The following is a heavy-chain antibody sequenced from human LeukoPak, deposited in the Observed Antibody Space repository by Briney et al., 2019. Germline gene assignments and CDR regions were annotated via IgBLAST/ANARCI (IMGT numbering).Heavy chain of an antibody. J-gene: IGHJ6*02. CDR3: ARGPFYYYGMDV. Sequence: PSETLSLTCAVYGGSFSGYYWSWIRQPPGKGLEWIGEINHSGSTNYNPSLKSRVTISVDTSKNQFSLKLSSVTAVDTAVYYCARGPFYYYGMDVWGQGTTVTVSS. CDR1: GGSFSGYY. V-gene: IGHV4-34*01. CDR2: INHSGST.